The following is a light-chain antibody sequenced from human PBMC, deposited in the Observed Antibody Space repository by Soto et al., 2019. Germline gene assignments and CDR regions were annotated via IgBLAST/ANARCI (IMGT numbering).Light chain of an antibody. CDR3: CSYTSSDTHLV. V-gene: IGLV2-14*01. Sequence: QSALTHPASVSGSPGQSITISCTGTSSDVGGYNYVSWYQQHPGKAPKLMIYEVTNRPSGVSSRFSGSKSGNTASLTISGLQAEDEADYYCCSYTSSDTHLVFGGGTKLTVL. J-gene: IGLJ3*02. CDR1: SSDVGGYNY. CDR2: EVT.